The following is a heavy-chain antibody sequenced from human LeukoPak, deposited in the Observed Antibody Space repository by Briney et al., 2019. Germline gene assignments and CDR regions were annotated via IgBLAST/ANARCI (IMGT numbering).Heavy chain of an antibody. CDR1: GGSISPFY. V-gene: IGHV4-59*13. CDR3: ARDHPLYSAYGVYYYGLDV. J-gene: IGHJ6*02. Sequence: PSKTLSLTCTVSGGSISPFYWSWIRQPPGKGLEWIGYIAFSGSTNYNPSLKSRVDISLDTSKNQISLKVSSVTAADTAVYYCARDHPLYSAYGVYYYGLDVWGQGTTVTVSS. D-gene: IGHD5-12*01. CDR2: IAFSGST.